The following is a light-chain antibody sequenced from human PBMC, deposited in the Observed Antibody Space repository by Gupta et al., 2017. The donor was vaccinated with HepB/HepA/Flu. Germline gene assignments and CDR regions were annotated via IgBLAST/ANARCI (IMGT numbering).Light chain of an antibody. Sequence: EIVMPQSPVTLSVSPGERATLSCRASQIISSNLAWYQQKPGQAPRLLIYGASTRATGIPARFSGSGSGTEFTLTISSLQSEDFAVYYCQQYNNWPLTFGGGTKVEIK. J-gene: IGKJ4*01. CDR3: QQYNNWPLT. CDR1: QIISSN. V-gene: IGKV3-15*01. CDR2: GAS.